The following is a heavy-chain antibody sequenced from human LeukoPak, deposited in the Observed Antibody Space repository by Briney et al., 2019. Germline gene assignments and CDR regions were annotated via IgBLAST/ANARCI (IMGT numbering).Heavy chain of an antibody. CDR2: ISYDGSHK. D-gene: IGHD4/OR15-4a*01. CDR3: SASRPHYGDYYGLDV. CDR1: GFTLSGYG. V-gene: IGHV3-30*03. Sequence: PGGSLRLSCAASGFTLSGYGMHWVRQAPGKGLEWVAVISYDGSHKYSADSVKGRFTISRDNSKNTLYLQMNSLRTEDTGVYFCSASRPHYGDYYGLDVWGHGTTVTVSS. J-gene: IGHJ6*02.